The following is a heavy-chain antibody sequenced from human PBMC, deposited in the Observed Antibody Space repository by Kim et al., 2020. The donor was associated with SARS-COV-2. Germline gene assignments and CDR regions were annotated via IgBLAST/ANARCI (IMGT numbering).Heavy chain of an antibody. V-gene: IGHV4-34*01. CDR3: ARGRRLNY. Sequence: ERPHVNPSLNSRVTRSVDTSKNQFSLKLGSVTAADTAVYYCARGRRLNYWGQGTLVTVSS. CDR2: ERP. D-gene: IGHD6-19*01. J-gene: IGHJ4*02.